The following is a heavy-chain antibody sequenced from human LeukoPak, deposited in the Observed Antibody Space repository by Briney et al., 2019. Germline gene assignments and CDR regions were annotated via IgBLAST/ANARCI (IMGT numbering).Heavy chain of an antibody. Sequence: PSETLSLTCAVSGGSISSSSYYWGWIRQPPGKGLEWIGSIYYSGSTYYNPSLKSRVTISVDTSKNQFSLKLSSVTAADTAVYYCARQTYSSSWPPFDYWGQGTLVTVSS. CDR1: GGSISSSSYY. V-gene: IGHV4-39*01. CDR3: ARQTYSSSWPPFDY. J-gene: IGHJ4*02. CDR2: IYYSGST. D-gene: IGHD6-13*01.